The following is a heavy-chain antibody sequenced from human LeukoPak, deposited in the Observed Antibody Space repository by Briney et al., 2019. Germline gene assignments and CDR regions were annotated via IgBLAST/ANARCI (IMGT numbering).Heavy chain of an antibody. V-gene: IGHV3-23*01. CDR3: ALEWAMVEDVDY. Sequence: PGGSLRLSCAASGFTFSSDAMSWVRQAPGKGLEWVSAISGSGGSTYYADSVKGRFTISRDNSKNTLYLQMNSLRAEDTAVYYCALEWAMVEDVDYWGQGTLVTVSS. D-gene: IGHD5-18*01. J-gene: IGHJ4*02. CDR2: ISGSGGST. CDR1: GFTFSSDA.